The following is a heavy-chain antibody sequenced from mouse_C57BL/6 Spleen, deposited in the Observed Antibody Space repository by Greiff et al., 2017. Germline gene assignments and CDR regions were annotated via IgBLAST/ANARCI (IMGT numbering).Heavy chain of an antibody. CDR1: GYTFTSYW. V-gene: IGHV1-55*01. J-gene: IGHJ2*01. D-gene: IGHD1-1*01. Sequence: VQLQQPGAELVKPGASVKMSCKASGYTFTSYWITWVKQRPGQGLEWIGDIYPGSGSTNYNEKFKSKATLTVDTSSLTAYMQLISLTSEDSSVYYCARVYYCSRPYFDYWGQGTTLTVSS. CDR3: ARVYYCSRPYFDY. CDR2: IYPGSGST.